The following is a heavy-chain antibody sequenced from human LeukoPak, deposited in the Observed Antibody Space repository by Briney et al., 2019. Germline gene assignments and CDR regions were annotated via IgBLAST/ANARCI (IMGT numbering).Heavy chain of an antibody. CDR3: AKAAYCSTSCSDEYYYYYYGMDV. J-gene: IGHJ6*02. Sequence: GGSLRLSCAASGFTFSSYAMSWVRQAPGKGLEWVSAISGSGGSTYYADSVKGRFTISRDNSKNTLYLQMNSLRAEDTAVYYCAKAAYCSTSCSDEYYYYYYGMDVWGQGTTVTVSS. D-gene: IGHD2-2*01. CDR2: ISGSGGST. V-gene: IGHV3-23*01. CDR1: GFTFSSYA.